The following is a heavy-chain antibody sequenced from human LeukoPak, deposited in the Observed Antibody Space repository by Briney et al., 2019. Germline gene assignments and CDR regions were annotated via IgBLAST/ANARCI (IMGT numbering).Heavy chain of an antibody. J-gene: IGHJ4*02. CDR1: GGSISSYY. CDR2: IYYSGST. D-gene: IGHD3-10*01. Sequence: PSETLSLTCTVSGGSISSYYWSWIRQPPGKGLEWIGYIYYSGSTNYNPSLKSRVTISVDTSKNQFSLRLSSVTAADTAVYYCARHGGSGSYYNGWGQGTLVAVSS. CDR3: ARHGGSGSYYNG. V-gene: IGHV4-59*08.